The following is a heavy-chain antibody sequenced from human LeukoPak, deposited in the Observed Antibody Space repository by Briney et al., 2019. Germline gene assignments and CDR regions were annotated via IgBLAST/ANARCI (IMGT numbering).Heavy chain of an antibody. CDR1: GFTFSSYA. D-gene: IGHD6-6*01. CDR2: ISYDGSNK. J-gene: IGHJ4*02. Sequence: PGRSLRLSCAASGFTFSSYAMHWVRQAPGKGLEWVAVISYDGSNKYYADSVKGRFTISRDNSKNTLYLQMNSLRAEDTAVYYCAKDEYSSSLLADYWGQGTLVTVSS. V-gene: IGHV3-30*04. CDR3: AKDEYSSSLLADY.